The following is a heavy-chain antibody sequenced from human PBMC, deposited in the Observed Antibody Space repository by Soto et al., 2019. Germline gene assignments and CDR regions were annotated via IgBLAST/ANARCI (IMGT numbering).Heavy chain of an antibody. J-gene: IGHJ4*02. V-gene: IGHV3-9*01. Sequence: GGSLRLSCAASGFTFDDYAMHWVRQAPGKGLEWVSGISWNSGSIGYADSVKGRFTISRDNAKNSLYLQMNSLRAEDTALYYCAKVDGYGHFDYWGQGTLVTVSS. CDR2: ISWNSGSI. CDR3: AKVDGYGHFDY. CDR1: GFTFDDYA. D-gene: IGHD5-12*01.